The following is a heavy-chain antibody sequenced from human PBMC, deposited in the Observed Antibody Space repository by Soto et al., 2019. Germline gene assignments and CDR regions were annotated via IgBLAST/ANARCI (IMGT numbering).Heavy chain of an antibody. J-gene: IGHJ6*02. Sequence: QVQLGESGGGVVQPGRSLRLSCAASGFTFSSYGMHWVRQAPGKGLEWVAVISYDGSNKYYRDSVKGRFTISRDNSKNTLYLQMNSLRADDTDVYYCAKPPLVWAHYDGMDVWGQGTPVTVSS. CDR2: ISYDGSNK. CDR1: GFTFSSYG. CDR3: AKPPLVWAHYDGMDV. D-gene: IGHD2-2*01. V-gene: IGHV3-30*18.